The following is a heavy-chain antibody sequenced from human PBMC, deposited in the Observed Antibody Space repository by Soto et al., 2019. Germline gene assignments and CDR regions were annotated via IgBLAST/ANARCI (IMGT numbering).Heavy chain of an antibody. CDR3: AYITGWYRRDV. D-gene: IGHD6-19*01. CDR2: VYHTGGN. J-gene: IGHJ3*01. CDR1: GASVSTPYW. V-gene: IGHV4-4*02. Sequence: QVYLQESGPGLVKPSGTLSLTCAVSGASVSTPYWWTWVRQPPGKDLEWIGDVYHTGGNNYNPSLMRRVTISLDKSKHHFSLYMISVAAADSAIYYGAYITGWYRRDVFGQATMVLVSS.